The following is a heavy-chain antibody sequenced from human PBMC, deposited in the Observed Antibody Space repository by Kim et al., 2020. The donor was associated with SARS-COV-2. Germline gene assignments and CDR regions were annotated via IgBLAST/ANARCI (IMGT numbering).Heavy chain of an antibody. V-gene: IGHV4-59*08. D-gene: IGHD5-12*01. CDR3: ARHGGARWLQSTSWYFDL. Sequence: SETLSLTCTVSGGSISSYYWSWIRQPPGKGLEWIGYIYYSGSTNYNPSLKSRVTISVDTSKNQFSLKLSSVTAADTAVYYCARHGGARWLQSTSWYFDLWGRGTLVTVS. CDR2: IYYSGST. J-gene: IGHJ2*01. CDR1: GGSISSYY.